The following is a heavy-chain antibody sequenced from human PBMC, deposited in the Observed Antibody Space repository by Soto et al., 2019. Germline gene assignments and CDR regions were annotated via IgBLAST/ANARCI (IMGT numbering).Heavy chain of an antibody. J-gene: IGHJ6*02. D-gene: IGHD3-10*01. Sequence: QVQLQESGPGLVKPSQTLSLTCTVSGGSISSGGYYWSWIRQHPGKGLEWIGYIYYSGSTYYNPSMKSRVTISVDTSKNQSPRKLSSVTAADTGVYYCARVYGSGYMDVWGQGTTVTVSS. CDR3: ARVYGSGYMDV. V-gene: IGHV4-31*03. CDR2: IYYSGST. CDR1: GGSISSGGYY.